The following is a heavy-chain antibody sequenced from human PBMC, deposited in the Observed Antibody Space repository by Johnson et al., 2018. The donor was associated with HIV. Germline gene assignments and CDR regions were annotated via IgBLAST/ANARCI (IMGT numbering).Heavy chain of an antibody. D-gene: IGHD1-26*01. CDR1: GFTFSSYA. Sequence: VQLVESGGGVVQPGRSLRLSCAASGFTFSSYAMHWVRQAPGKGLEWVAVISYDGSNKYYADSVKGRFTISRDNSKNTLYLQMNSLRAEDTAVYYCGRLGPHDAFDIWGQGTMVTVSS. CDR3: GRLGPHDAFDI. V-gene: IGHV3-30-3*01. CDR2: ISYDGSNK. J-gene: IGHJ3*02.